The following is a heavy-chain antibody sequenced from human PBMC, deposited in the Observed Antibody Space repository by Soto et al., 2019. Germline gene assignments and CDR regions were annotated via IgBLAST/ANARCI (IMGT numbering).Heavy chain of an antibody. CDR3: ARGGGIEQLVPPYYFDY. CDR2: INPSGGST. J-gene: IGHJ4*02. Sequence: ASVKVSCKASGYTFTSYYMHWVRQAPGQGLEWMGIINPSGGSTSYAQKFQGRVTMTRDTSTSTVYMELSSLRSEDTAVYYCARGGGIEQLVPPYYFDYWGRGTLVTVS. D-gene: IGHD6-6*01. CDR1: GYTFTSYY. V-gene: IGHV1-46*01.